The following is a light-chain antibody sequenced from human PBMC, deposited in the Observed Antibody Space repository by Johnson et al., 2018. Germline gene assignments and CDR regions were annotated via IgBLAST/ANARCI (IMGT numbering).Light chain of an antibody. J-gene: IGLJ1*01. CDR3: GTWDSSLSAGNV. CDR1: SSNIGNNY. CDR2: ENN. Sequence: QSVLTQPPSVSAAPGQKVTISCSGSSSNIGNNYVSWYQQLPGTAPKLLIYENNKRPSGIPDRFSGSKSGTSAILGITGLQTGDEADYYCGTWDSSLSAGNVFGTGTKVTGL. V-gene: IGLV1-51*02.